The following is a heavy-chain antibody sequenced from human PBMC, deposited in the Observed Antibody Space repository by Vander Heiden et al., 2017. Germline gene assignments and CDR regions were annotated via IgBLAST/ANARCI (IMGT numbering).Heavy chain of an antibody. J-gene: IGHJ4*02. CDR3: ARVVDYFSYYFDH. CDR1: EFTFHSFP. Sequence: QVQLVESRRGVVQPGRSLTHPCAASEFTFHSFPMHWVRQAPGKGLEWVALISHSGNNKYCADSVKGRFTISRDNSKTTLYLQMNSLRADDTATYYCARVVDYFSYYFDHWGQGTLVTVS. CDR2: ISHSGNNK. V-gene: IGHV3-30-3*01. D-gene: IGHD2-21*01.